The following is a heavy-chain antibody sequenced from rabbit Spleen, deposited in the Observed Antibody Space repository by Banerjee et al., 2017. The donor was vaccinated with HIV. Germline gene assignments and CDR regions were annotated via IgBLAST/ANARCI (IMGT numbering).Heavy chain of an antibody. CDR2: ISGTTGNI. D-gene: IGHD2-1*01. CDR1: GFSFSSYW. CDR3: ARGADYGGWLYALNL. J-gene: IGHJ4*01. V-gene: IGHV1S40*01. Sequence: QSLEESGGGLVKPGGTLTLTCTASGFSFSSYWMCWVRQAPGKGLEWIASISGTTGNIYDANWAKGRFTISKTSSTTVTLQMTSLTAADTATYFCARGADYGGWLYALNLWGPGTLVTVS.